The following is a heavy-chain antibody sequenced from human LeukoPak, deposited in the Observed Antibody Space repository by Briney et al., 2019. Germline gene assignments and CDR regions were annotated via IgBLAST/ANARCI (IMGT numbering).Heavy chain of an antibody. D-gene: IGHD2-15*01. V-gene: IGHV3-33*05. CDR2: ISYDGSSK. CDR3: ARDQTPFY. J-gene: IGHJ4*02. CDR1: GFTFSSYA. Sequence: GGSLRLSCAASGFTFSSYAMSWVRQAPGKGLEWVAVISYDGSSKYYADSVKGRFTISRDNSKNTLYLQMNSLRAEDTAVYYCARDQTPFYWGQGSLVTVSS.